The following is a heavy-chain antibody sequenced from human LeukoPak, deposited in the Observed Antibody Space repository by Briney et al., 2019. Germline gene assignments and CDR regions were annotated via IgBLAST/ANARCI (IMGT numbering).Heavy chain of an antibody. D-gene: IGHD1-26*01. J-gene: IGHJ5*02. CDR3: ARGLGARGWRNWFDP. V-gene: IGHV1-2*02. Sequence: ASVKVSCKASGYTFTDYHLHWVRQAPGQGLEWMGWINPNSGGTNYAQKFQGRVTMTRDTSISTAYMELSRLRSDDTAVYYCARGLGARGWRNWFDPWGQGTLVTVSS. CDR1: GYTFTDYH. CDR2: INPNSGGT.